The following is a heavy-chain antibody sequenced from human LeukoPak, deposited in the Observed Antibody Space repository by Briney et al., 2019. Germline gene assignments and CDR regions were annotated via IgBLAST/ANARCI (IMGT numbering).Heavy chain of an antibody. D-gene: IGHD2-21*01. CDR3: ARDQAHSCGRYFDP. CDR2: ISYGTT. CDR1: GDALSTYY. J-gene: IGHJ4*02. Sequence: PSETLSLTCSVSGDALSTYYWNWIRQIPGKGLEWIGYISYGTTDYNPSLKSRVTISVDTSKNEFSLRLTSVTAEDTAVYFCARDQAHSCGRYFDPWGQGTLVTVSS. V-gene: IGHV4-59*01.